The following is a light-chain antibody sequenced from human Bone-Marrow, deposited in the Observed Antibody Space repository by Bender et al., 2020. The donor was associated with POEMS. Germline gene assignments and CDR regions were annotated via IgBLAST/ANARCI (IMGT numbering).Light chain of an antibody. J-gene: IGLJ3*02. CDR1: SSDVGAYNY. CDR3: SSWDDSLSGWV. Sequence: QSALTQPASVSGSPGQSITISCTGTSSDVGAYNYVSWYQHLPGSAPRLVVYSNYQRPSGVPARFSGSKSGTSASLAISDIQSEDEGDYYCSSWDDSLSGWVFGGGTKLTVL. CDR2: SNY. V-gene: IGLV1-47*02.